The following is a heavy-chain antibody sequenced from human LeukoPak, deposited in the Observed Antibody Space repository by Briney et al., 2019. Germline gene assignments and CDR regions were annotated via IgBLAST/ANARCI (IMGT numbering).Heavy chain of an antibody. J-gene: IGHJ4*02. D-gene: IGHD6-6*01. V-gene: IGHV3-23*01. Sequence: GGSLRLSCAASGFTFSSHAMSWVRQAPGKGLEWVSAVSGSGGSTYYADSVKGRFTISRDNSKNTLYLQMNSLRAEDTAVYYCAKDLRVYSSSHWGQGTLVTVYS. CDR2: VSGSGGST. CDR3: AKDLRVYSSSH. CDR1: GFTFSSHA.